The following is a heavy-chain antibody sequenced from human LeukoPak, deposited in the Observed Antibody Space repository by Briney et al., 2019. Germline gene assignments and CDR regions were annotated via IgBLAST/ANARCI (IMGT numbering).Heavy chain of an antibody. V-gene: IGHV4-39*07. CDR1: GGSISSSSYY. D-gene: IGHD3-22*01. CDR2: IYYSGST. Sequence: PSETLSLTCTVSGGSISSSSYYWGWIRQPPGKGLEWIGSIYYSGSTYYNPSLKSRVTISVDTSKNQFSLKLSSVTAADTAVYYCARAPDDSSGPFDYWGQGTLVTVSS. J-gene: IGHJ4*02. CDR3: ARAPDDSSGPFDY.